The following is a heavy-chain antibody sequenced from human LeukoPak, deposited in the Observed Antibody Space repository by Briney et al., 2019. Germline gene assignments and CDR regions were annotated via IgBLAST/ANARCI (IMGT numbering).Heavy chain of an antibody. D-gene: IGHD2-15*01. Sequence: GGSLRLSCAASGFTFSSYAMSWVRQAPGKGLEWVSAISGSGGSTYYADSVKGRFTISRDNSKSMVYLQMNTLRADGTAVYYCAKSVVVITFRFDDWGQGALVTVSS. J-gene: IGHJ4*02. V-gene: IGHV3-23*01. CDR1: GFTFSSYA. CDR3: AKSVVVITFRFDD. CDR2: ISGSGGST.